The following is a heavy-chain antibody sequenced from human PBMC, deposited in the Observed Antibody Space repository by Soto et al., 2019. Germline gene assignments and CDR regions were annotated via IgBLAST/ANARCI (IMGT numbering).Heavy chain of an antibody. D-gene: IGHD4-4*01. J-gene: IGHJ6*02. CDR1: GYTFPSGG. CDR2: INTYNGYT. V-gene: IGHV1-18*01. CDR3: ARDLTKGLDV. Sequence: QVHLVQSGAEVKKPGASVKVSCKAPGYTFPSGGISWVRQAPGQGLEWMGLINTYNGYTNYPQNFQGRVTITTDTSTGTVYMELRSLTSDDTAVYYCARDLTKGLDVWGQGTTVTVSS.